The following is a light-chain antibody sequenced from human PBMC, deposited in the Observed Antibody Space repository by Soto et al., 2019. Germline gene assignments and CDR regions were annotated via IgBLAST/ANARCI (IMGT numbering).Light chain of an antibody. CDR3: AAFTRKYSYV. V-gene: IGLV2-14*03. CDR1: SSDVGGYNY. J-gene: IGLJ1*01. CDR2: HVT. Sequence: QSALTQPASVSGSPGQSITISCTGTSSDVGGYNYVSWYQHHPGKAPKLMIYHVTVRPSEVSNRFSGAKSDDTASLTTSGLQDLDEADYYCAAFTRKYSYVFVTGTKLNVL.